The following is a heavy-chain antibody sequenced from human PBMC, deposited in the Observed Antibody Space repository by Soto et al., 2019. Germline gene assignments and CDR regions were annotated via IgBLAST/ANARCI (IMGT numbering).Heavy chain of an antibody. D-gene: IGHD3-10*01. V-gene: IGHV4-34*01. CDR2: INHSGST. Sequence: SETLSLTCAVYGGSFSGYYWSWLRQPPGKGLEWIGEINHSGSTNYNPSLKSRVTISVDTSKNLFSLKLSSVTAADTAVYYCARGVTMVRRFMYYGIDVWGQGTTVT. J-gene: IGHJ6*02. CDR1: GGSFSGYY. CDR3: ARGVTMVRRFMYYGIDV.